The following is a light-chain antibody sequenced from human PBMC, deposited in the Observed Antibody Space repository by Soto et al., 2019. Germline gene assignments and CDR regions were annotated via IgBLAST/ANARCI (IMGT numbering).Light chain of an antibody. CDR2: TTS. CDR3: QKYDTTSLT. J-gene: IGKJ4*01. CDR1: QDIGNY. V-gene: IGKV1-27*01. Sequence: DIEMTQSPSSLSASVGDRVTITCRASQDIGNYLVWYQQKPGQVPKLLIYTTSTLQSGVPIRFSGSGSGTDFTLSISSLQPEDVATYYCQKYDTTSLTFGGGTKVEI.